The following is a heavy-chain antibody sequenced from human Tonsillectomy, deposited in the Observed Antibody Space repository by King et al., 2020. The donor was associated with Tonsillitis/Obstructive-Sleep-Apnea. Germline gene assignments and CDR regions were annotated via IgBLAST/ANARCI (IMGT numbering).Heavy chain of an antibody. CDR2: SHYSGIT. CDR1: GGSISSYY. CDR3: ARYRLGDYHVIDV. D-gene: IGHD1-14*01. Sequence: QLQESGPGLVKPSETLSLTCTVSGGSISSYYWSWIRQPPGKGLDWIGYSHYSGITNYNPPLKSRVTILVDTSKNQFSLRLRSVTAADTAVYYCARYRLGDYHVIDVWGQGTTVTVSS. J-gene: IGHJ6*02. V-gene: IGHV4-59*08.